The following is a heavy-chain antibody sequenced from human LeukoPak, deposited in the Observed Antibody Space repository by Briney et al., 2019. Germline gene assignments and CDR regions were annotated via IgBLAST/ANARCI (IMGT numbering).Heavy chain of an antibody. V-gene: IGHV4-59*12. J-gene: IGHJ6*03. Sequence: SETLSLTCTVSGGSISSYYWSWIRQPPGKGLEWIGYIYYSGSTNYNPSLKSRVTISVDTSKNQFSLKLSSVTAADTAVYYCARDRGPSTTVTTRYYYYYYYMDVWGKGTTVTVS. CDR3: ARDRGPSTTVTTRYYYYYYYMDV. D-gene: IGHD4-11*01. CDR2: IYYSGST. CDR1: GGSISSYY.